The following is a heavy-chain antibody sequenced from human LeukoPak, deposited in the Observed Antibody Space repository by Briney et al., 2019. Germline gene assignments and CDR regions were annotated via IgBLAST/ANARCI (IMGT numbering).Heavy chain of an antibody. CDR1: GFPFSIYE. CDR3: ALLAVASDFDY. CDR2: IGSSGTTI. V-gene: IGHV3-48*03. D-gene: IGHD6-19*01. J-gene: IGHJ4*02. Sequence: GGSLRLSCAVSGFPFSIYEMNWVRQAPGKRLEWVSNIGSSGTTIYYADSVKGRFSISRDNAKNSLYLQMNSPRVEDTAVYYCALLAVASDFDYWGQGALVTVSS.